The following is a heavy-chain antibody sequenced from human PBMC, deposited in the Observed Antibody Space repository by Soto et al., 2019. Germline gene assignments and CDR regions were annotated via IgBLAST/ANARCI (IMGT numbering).Heavy chain of an antibody. J-gene: IGHJ4*02. CDR3: AREPSGDKVDY. V-gene: IGHV4-30-4*01. Sequence: QVQLQESGPGLVEPSQTLSLTCTVSGGSISSGDYCWSWIRQTPGKGLEWIGHIYNRGSTYSNPSPKSGFNISVDTCKYQFALKVSSVTAGGTAGCCCAREPSGDKVDYGGQGTLVTVSS. CDR2: IYNRGST. D-gene: IGHD1-26*01. CDR1: GGSISSGDYC.